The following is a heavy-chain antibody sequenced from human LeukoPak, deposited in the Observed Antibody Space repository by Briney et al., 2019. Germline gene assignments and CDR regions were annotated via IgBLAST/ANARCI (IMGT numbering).Heavy chain of an antibody. D-gene: IGHD2-15*01. CDR3: ARDSRIVYYYYMDV. CDR2: ISSSSSYI. J-gene: IGHJ6*03. Sequence: GGSLRLSCAASGFTFSSYEMNWVRQAPGKGLEWVSSISSSSSYIYYADSVKGRFTISRDNAKNSLYLQMNSLRAEDTAVYYCARDSRIVYYYYMDVWGKGTTVTISS. CDR1: GFTFSSYE. V-gene: IGHV3-21*01.